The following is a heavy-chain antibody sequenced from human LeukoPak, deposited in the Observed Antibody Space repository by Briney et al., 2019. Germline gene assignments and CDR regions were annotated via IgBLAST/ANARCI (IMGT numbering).Heavy chain of an antibody. D-gene: IGHD3-16*02. J-gene: IGHJ3*02. CDR2: IYYSGST. Sequence: PSETLSLTCTVSGGSISSYYWSWIRQPPGKGLEWIGYIYYSGSTNYNPSLKRRVTISVDTSKNQFSLKTSTVTAADTAMYYCATGRGGYDYVWGSYRPSPHDAFDIWGQGTMVTVSS. CDR3: ATGRGGYDYVWGSYRPSPHDAFDI. CDR1: GGSISSYY. V-gene: IGHV4-59*01.